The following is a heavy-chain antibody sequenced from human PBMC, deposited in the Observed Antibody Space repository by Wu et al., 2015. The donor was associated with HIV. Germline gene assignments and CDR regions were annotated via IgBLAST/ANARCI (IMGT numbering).Heavy chain of an antibody. D-gene: IGHD2-2*01. J-gene: IGHJ4*02. CDR2: ISTHNGNT. CDR1: GYTFSSFG. V-gene: IGHV1-18*01. Sequence: QVQLVQSGAEVKKPGASVKVSCKTSGYTFSSFGISWVRQAPGQGLEWMGWISTHNGNTMYAQKLLGRVTLTTDTSTTTAHMELRSLRSDDTAVYYCARDLIRSGYQLLWEHNRGFDYWGQGTLVTVSS. CDR3: ARDLIRSGYQLLWEHNRGFDY.